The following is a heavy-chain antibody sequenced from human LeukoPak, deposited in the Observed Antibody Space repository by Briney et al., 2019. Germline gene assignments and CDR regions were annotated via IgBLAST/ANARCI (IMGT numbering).Heavy chain of an antibody. J-gene: IGHJ4*02. Sequence: SGTLSLNCAVSGGSISSSNWWSWVRQPPGKGLEWIGEIYHSGNTNYNPSLKSRVTISVDKSKNQFSLKLSSVTAADTAVYYCARSGGYSYVYKYYFDYWGQGTLVTVSS. V-gene: IGHV4-4*02. CDR3: ARSGGYSYVYKYYFDY. D-gene: IGHD5-18*01. CDR1: GGSISSSNW. CDR2: IYHSGNT.